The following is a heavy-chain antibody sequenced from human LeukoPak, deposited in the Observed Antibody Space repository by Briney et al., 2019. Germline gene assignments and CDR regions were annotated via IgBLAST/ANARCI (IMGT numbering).Heavy chain of an antibody. CDR3: ARVAYCGGDCYSGWFDP. V-gene: IGHV5-51*01. CDR2: IYPGDSDT. J-gene: IGHJ5*02. Sequence: GESLKISCGGSGDSFTTYWIAWVRQMPGKGLEWMGIIYPGDSDTRYSPSFQGQVTISADKSISTAYLQWSSLKASDTAMYYCARVAYCGGDCYSGWFDPWGQGTLVTVSS. D-gene: IGHD2-21*02. CDR1: GDSFTTYW.